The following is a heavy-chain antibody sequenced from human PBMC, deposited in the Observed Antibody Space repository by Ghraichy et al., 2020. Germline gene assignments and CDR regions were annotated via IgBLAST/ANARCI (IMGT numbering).Heavy chain of an antibody. D-gene: IGHD5-18*01. Sequence: SETLSLTCTVSGGSFTSSNYWSWVRQSPGQGLDWIGNIYYSGGANYNPSLRSRVAISLDKSKKQFSLNLFSVTAADTAIYYCAGGYTYVNSLYTLDVWGQGTTVTISS. CDR1: GGSFTSSNY. V-gene: IGHV4-4*02. CDR3: AGGYTYVNSLYTLDV. CDR2: IYYSGGA. J-gene: IGHJ6*02.